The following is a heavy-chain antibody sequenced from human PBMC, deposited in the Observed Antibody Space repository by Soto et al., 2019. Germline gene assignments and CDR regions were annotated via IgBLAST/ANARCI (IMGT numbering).Heavy chain of an antibody. Sequence: QVQLQESGPGLVKPSQTLSLTCTVSGGSINSGGYCWSWIRQHPGKGLDLIGCISYGGRTSYNPSLKSRVTISVDTSKNQFSLKLTSVTAADTAVYYCSRGILVWGQGALITVSS. V-gene: IGHV4-31*03. CDR2: ISYGGRT. CDR1: GGSINSGGYC. CDR3: SRGILV. D-gene: IGHD5-18*01. J-gene: IGHJ4*02.